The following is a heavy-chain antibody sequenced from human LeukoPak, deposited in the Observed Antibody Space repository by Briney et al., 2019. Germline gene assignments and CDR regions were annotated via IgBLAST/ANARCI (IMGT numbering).Heavy chain of an antibody. CDR2: MNPNSSNT. D-gene: IGHD1-14*01. Sequence: ASVKVSCKASGYTFTSYDINWVRQTTGQGLEWMGWMNPNSSNTGYAQKFQGRVTMTRDTYTSTAYMELRGLRPEDTAVYYCVRDAEGAGISVNFWFDPWGQGTLVTVSS. CDR3: VRDAEGAGISVNFWFDP. CDR1: GYTFTSYD. V-gene: IGHV1-8*01. J-gene: IGHJ5*02.